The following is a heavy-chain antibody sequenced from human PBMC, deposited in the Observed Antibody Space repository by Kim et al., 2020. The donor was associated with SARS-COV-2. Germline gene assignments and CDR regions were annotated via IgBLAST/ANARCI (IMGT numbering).Heavy chain of an antibody. V-gene: IGHV1-69*04. CDR3: ARGASSGWYGDFDY. D-gene: IGHD6-19*01. J-gene: IGHJ4*02. Sequence: AQKFQGRVTITADKSTSTAYMGLSSLRSEDTAVYYCARGASSGWYGDFDYWGQGTLVTVSS.